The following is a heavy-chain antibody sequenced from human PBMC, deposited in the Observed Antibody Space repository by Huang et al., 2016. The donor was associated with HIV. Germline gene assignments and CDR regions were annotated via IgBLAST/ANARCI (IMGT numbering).Heavy chain of an antibody. CDR3: GRFSYYSDSTISQYLQL. V-gene: IGHV4-30-4*08. CDR2: IYYSGST. Sequence: QVHLQESGPGLVKPSQTLSLTCTVTGGSISSGGYYWTWIRQPQGKGLEWIGYIYYSGSTYYNPALKSRVTISVDTSKNQFSLKVTSMTAADTAVYYCGRFSYYSDSTISQYLQLWGQGALVTVSS. D-gene: IGHD3-22*01. J-gene: IGHJ1*01. CDR1: GGSISSGGYY.